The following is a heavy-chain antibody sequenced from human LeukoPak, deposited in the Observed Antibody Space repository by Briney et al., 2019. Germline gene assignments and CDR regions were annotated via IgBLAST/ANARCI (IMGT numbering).Heavy chain of an antibody. J-gene: IGHJ4*02. Sequence: GGSLRLSCAASGFTFSSYWMSWVRQAPGKGLGWGSAISGSGGSTYYADSVKGRFTISRDNSKNTLYLQMNSLRAEDTAVYYCAKLRVGALDYWGQGTLVTVSS. CDR3: AKLRVGALDY. D-gene: IGHD1-26*01. V-gene: IGHV3-23*01. CDR2: ISGSGGST. CDR1: GFTFSSYW.